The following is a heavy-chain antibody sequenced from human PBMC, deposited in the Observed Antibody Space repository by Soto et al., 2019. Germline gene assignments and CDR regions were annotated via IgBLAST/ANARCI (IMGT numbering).Heavy chain of an antibody. D-gene: IGHD2-21*01. CDR3: ARGLDCGGDCDDAFDI. J-gene: IGHJ3*02. CDR1: GGSISSYY. V-gene: IGHV4-59*01. Sequence: SETLSLTCTVSGGSISSYYWSWIRQPPGKGLEWIGYIYYSGSTNYNPSLKSRVTISVDTSKNQFALKLSSVTAADTAVYYCARGLDCGGDCDDAFDIWGQGTMVTVSS. CDR2: IYYSGST.